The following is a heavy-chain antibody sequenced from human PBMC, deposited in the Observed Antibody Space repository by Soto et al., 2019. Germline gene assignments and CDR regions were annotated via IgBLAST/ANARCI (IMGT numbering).Heavy chain of an antibody. CDR2: ISYDGSNK. D-gene: IGHD5-18*01. CDR1: GFTFSSCG. Sequence: GGSLRLSCAASGFTFSSCGMHWVRQAPGKGLEWVAVISYDGSNKYYADSVKGRFTISRDNSKNTLYLQMNSLRAEDTAVYYCAKDTAMGSIDGMDVWGQGTTVTVSS. V-gene: IGHV3-30*18. CDR3: AKDTAMGSIDGMDV. J-gene: IGHJ6*02.